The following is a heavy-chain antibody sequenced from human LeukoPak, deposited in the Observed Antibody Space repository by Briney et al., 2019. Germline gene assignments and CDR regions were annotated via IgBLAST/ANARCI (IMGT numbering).Heavy chain of an antibody. J-gene: IGHJ1*01. D-gene: IGHD6-6*01. Sequence: PGGSLRLSCAASGFTFSSYAMTWVRQAPGKGLEWVSDIRGSGGTYYADSVKGRFTLSRDNAKNTLYLQMSSLRAEDTAVYYCANFIAASATGFQHWGQGTLVTVSS. V-gene: IGHV3-23*01. CDR1: GFTFSSYA. CDR2: IRGSGGT. CDR3: ANFIAASATGFQH.